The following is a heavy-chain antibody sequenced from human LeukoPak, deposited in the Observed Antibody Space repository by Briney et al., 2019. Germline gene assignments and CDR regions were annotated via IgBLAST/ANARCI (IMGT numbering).Heavy chain of an antibody. CDR2: ISAYNGNT. CDR3: ARAPEVDILTGSTPVWFDP. V-gene: IGHV1-18*01. J-gene: IGHJ5*02. CDR1: GYTFTSYG. D-gene: IGHD3-9*01. Sequence: ASVKVSCKASGYTFTSYGISWVRQAPGQGLEWMGWISAYNGNTNYAQKLQGRVTMTTDTSTSTAYMELRSLRSDDTAVYYCARAPEVDILTGSTPVWFDPWGQGTLVTVSS.